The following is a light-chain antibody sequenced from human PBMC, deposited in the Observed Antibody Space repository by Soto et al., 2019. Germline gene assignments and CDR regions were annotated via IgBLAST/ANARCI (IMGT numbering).Light chain of an antibody. CDR2: DAY. J-gene: IGKJ5*01. V-gene: IGKV3-11*01. CDR1: QSVSNN. Sequence: EIVLTQSPATLSVFPGEKATLSCGASQSVSNNLAWYQQKPGQAPRLLIYDAYNRATGIPPRFSGSGSGTDFTLTISSLEPADSAVYYCQQRHMWPITFGQGTRLEIK. CDR3: QQRHMWPIT.